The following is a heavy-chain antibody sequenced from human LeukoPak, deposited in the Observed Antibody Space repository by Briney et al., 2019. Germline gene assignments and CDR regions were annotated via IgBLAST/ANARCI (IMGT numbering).Heavy chain of an antibody. CDR1: GYTFTSYG. D-gene: IGHD6-13*01. V-gene: IGHV1-18*01. J-gene: IGHJ6*02. CDR3: AREQYSSSWYTYYYYVMDV. Sequence: ASVKVSCKASGYTFTSYGISWVRQAPGQGLEWMGCISAYNGNTNYAQELQGRVTMTTDTSTSTAYMELRSLRSDDTAVYYCAREQYSSSWYTYYYYVMDVWGQGTTVTVSS. CDR2: ISAYNGNT.